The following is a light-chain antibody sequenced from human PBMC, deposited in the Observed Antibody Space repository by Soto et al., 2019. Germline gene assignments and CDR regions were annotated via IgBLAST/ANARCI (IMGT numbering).Light chain of an antibody. V-gene: IGKV3-20*01. CDR2: AAS. CDR1: QSVSSNY. CDR3: QQHGSLPWT. J-gene: IGKJ1*01. Sequence: EIVLTQSPGTLSLSPGERATLSCRASQSVSSNYLAWYQQKPGQAPRVLMFAASSRATGIPDRFSGSGSGTDFTLTISRLEPEDFAVYYCQQHGSLPWTFGQGTKVEIK.